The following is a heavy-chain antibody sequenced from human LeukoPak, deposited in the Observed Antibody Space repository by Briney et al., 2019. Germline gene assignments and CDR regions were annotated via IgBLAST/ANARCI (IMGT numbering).Heavy chain of an antibody. CDR2: IAAVSGSA. D-gene: IGHD2-15*01. Sequence: SVKVSCKASGGTFSDYGINWLRQAPGQGLEWMGGIAAVSGSANYLQNFQGRVTITADESMTTAYMELSSLRSEDTAVYYCARDLGLCSGGSCYSFDPWGQGTLVTVSS. CDR3: ARDLGLCSGGSCYSFDP. CDR1: GGTFSDYG. J-gene: IGHJ5*02. V-gene: IGHV1-69*13.